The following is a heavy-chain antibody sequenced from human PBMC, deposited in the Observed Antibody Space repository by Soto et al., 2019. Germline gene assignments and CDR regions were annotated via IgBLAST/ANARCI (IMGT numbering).Heavy chain of an antibody. CDR1: GFTFSSYA. CDR2: ISGSGGST. J-gene: IGHJ3*02. V-gene: IGHV3-23*01. D-gene: IGHD3-22*01. CDR3: ARLVRSSGYYYAADAFDI. Sequence: EVQLLESGGGLVQPGGSLRLSCAASGFTFSSYAMSWVRQAPGKGLEWVSAISGSGGSTYYADSVKGRFTISRDNSKNTLYLQMNSLRAEDTAVYYCARLVRSSGYYYAADAFDIWGQGTMVTVSS.